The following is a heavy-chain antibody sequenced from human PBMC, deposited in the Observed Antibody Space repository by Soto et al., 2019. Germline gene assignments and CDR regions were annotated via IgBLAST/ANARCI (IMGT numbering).Heavy chain of an antibody. CDR1: GFTVSSSY. V-gene: IGHV3-66*01. Sequence: EVQVVESGGGLAQPGGPLRLSCAASGFTVSSSYMSXVRQAPGKRLEWVSVIYAGGDTFYADSVKGRFTISRDNSXXXXXXXXXXXXXEXXXXXXXXXHCTGGNCFGYWGQGTLVTVSS. J-gene: IGHJ4*02. CDR2: IYAGGDT. D-gene: IGHD2-8*02. CDR3: XXHCTGGNCFGY.